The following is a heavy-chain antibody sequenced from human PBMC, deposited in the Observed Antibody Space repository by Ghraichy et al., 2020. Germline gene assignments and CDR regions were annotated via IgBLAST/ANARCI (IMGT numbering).Heavy chain of an antibody. CDR3: ARATTMIVVVITTQYYYGMYV. CDR2: INHSGST. J-gene: IGHJ6*02. V-gene: IGHV4-34*01. D-gene: IGHD3-22*01. Sequence: SETLSLTCAVYGGSFSGYYWSWIRQPPGKGLEWIGEINHSGSTNYNTSLKSRVTISVDTSKNQFSLKLSTLTAADTAVYYCARATTMIVVVITTQYYYGMYVWCQGTTVNVSS. CDR1: GGSFSGYY.